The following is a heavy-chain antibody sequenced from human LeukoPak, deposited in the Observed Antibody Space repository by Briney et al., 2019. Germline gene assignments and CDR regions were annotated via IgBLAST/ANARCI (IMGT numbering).Heavy chain of an antibody. CDR2: IIPIFGTA. J-gene: IGHJ5*02. CDR3: AKAGGIVVVPAALNSGNWFDP. V-gene: IGHV1-69*05. Sequence: ASVKVSCKASGGTFSSYAISWVRQAPGQGLEWMGGIIPIFGTANYAQKFQGRVTITTDESTSTAYMELSSLRSEDTAVYYSAKAGGIVVVPAALNSGNWFDPWGQGTLVTVSS. CDR1: GGTFSSYA. D-gene: IGHD2-2*01.